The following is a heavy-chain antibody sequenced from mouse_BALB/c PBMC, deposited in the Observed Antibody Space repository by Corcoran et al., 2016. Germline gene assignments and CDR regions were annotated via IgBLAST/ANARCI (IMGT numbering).Heavy chain of an antibody. CDR1: GYTFTSYV. Sequence: EVQLQQSGTELVKPGASVKMSCKASGYTFTSYVMHWVKQKPGQGLEWIGYINPYNDGTKYNEKFKGKATLTSDKSSSTAYMELSSLTSEDSAVYYCARGYDYDRMDYWGQGTSVAVSS. J-gene: IGHJ4*01. CDR2: INPYNDGT. D-gene: IGHD2-4*01. CDR3: ARGYDYDRMDY. V-gene: IGHV1S136*01.